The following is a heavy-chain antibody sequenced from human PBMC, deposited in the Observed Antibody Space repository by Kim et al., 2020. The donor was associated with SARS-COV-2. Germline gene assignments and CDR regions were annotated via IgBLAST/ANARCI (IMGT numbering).Heavy chain of an antibody. CDR1: GFTFSNAW. V-gene: IGHV3-15*01. J-gene: IGHJ3*02. CDR2: IKSKTDGGTI. Sequence: GGSLRLSCAASGFTFSNAWMSWVRQAPGKGLEWVGRIKSKTDGGTIDYAAPVKGRFTISRDDSKNTLYLQMNSLKTEDTAVYYCSGSGYYQTDAFDIWGQGTMVTVSS. CDR3: SGSGYYQTDAFDI. D-gene: IGHD3-22*01.